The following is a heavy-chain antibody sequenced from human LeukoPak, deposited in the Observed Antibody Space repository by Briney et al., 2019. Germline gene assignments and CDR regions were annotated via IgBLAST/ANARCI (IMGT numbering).Heavy chain of an antibody. J-gene: IGHJ4*02. CDR1: GFTFSSYS. D-gene: IGHD3-3*01. Sequence: GGSLRLSCAASGFTFSSYSMNWVRQAPGKGLEWVAVISYDGSNKYYADSVKGRFTISRDNSKNTLYLQMNSLRAEDTAVYYCAKDSANVRFSYWGQGTLVTVSS. V-gene: IGHV3-30*18. CDR3: AKDSANVRFSY. CDR2: ISYDGSNK.